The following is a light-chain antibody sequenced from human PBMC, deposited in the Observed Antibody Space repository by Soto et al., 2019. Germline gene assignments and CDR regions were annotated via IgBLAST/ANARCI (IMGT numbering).Light chain of an antibody. V-gene: IGLV1-44*01. CDR1: SSNIGTNT. Sequence: QSALTQPPSASGTPGQRVTISCSGSSSNIGTNTVNWYQQLPGSAPQLLLYSTNQRPSGVPGRVSGSKSGTSASLAISGLQSDDQADYYCAAWDGSLNVVLFGGGTKLTVL. CDR2: STN. J-gene: IGLJ2*01. CDR3: AAWDGSLNVVL.